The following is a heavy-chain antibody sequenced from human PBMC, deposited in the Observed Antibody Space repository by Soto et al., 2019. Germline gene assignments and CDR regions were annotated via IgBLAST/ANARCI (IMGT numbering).Heavy chain of an antibody. D-gene: IGHD3-3*01. V-gene: IGHV3-7*01. J-gene: IGHJ6*02. CDR1: GFTFSSYW. Sequence: GGSLRLSCAASGFTFSSYWMSWVRQAPGKGLEWVANIKQDGSEKYYVDSVRGRFTISRDSAKNSLYLQMNSLRAEDTAVYYCARDAPYYDFWSGPLGMDVWGQGTTVTVSS. CDR3: ARDAPYYDFWSGPLGMDV. CDR2: IKQDGSEK.